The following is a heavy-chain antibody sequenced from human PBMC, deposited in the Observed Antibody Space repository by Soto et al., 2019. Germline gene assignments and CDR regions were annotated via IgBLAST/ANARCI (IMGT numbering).Heavy chain of an antibody. J-gene: IGHJ4*02. Sequence: QMQLQESGPGLVKPSETMSLTCTASGASISNYYWNWIRQPPGKGLEWIGHIYNGESTNYNPSLNSRVTISLDTAKNQFSLKLGSVTAADTAVYYCAQTTGWPGFDYWGQGILVTVSS. CDR1: GASISNYY. CDR3: AQTTGWPGFDY. CDR2: IYNGEST. D-gene: IGHD6-19*01. V-gene: IGHV4-59*01.